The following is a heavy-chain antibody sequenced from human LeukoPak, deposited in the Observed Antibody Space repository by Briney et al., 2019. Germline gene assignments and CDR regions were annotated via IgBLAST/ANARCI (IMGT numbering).Heavy chain of an antibody. Sequence: PSGTLSLTCAVSGGSISSSNWWSWVRQPPGKGLEWIGEIYHSGSTNYNPSLKSRVTISVDTSKNQFSLKLSSVTAADTAVFYCARRYCSGGTCYSERGAFDIWGQGTMVTVSS. J-gene: IGHJ3*02. D-gene: IGHD2-15*01. CDR3: ARRYCSGGTCYSERGAFDI. V-gene: IGHV4-4*02. CDR1: GGSISSSNW. CDR2: IYHSGST.